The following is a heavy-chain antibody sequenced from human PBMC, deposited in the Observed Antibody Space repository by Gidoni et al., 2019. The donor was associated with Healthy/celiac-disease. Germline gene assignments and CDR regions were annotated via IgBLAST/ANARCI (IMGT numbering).Heavy chain of an antibody. CDR1: GGSISSSNW. D-gene: IGHD3-22*01. CDR2: IYHSGST. Sequence: QVQLQESGPGLVKPSGTLSLTCAVSGGSISSSNWWSWVRQPPGKGLEWIGEIYHSGSTNYNPSLKSRVTISVDKSKNQFSLKLSSVTAADTAVYYCARDLGASYYYDSSGSDYWGQGTLVTVSS. CDR3: ARDLGASYYYDSSGSDY. V-gene: IGHV4-4*02. J-gene: IGHJ4*02.